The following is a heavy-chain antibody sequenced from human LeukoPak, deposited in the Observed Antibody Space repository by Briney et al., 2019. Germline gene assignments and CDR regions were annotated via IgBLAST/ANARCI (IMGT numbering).Heavy chain of an antibody. V-gene: IGHV3-21*01. CDR2: ISSSSSYI. D-gene: IGHD2-2*01. J-gene: IGHJ6*03. CDR1: GFTFSSYS. Sequence: GGSLRLSCAASGFTFSSYSMNWVRQAPGKGLEWVSSISSSSSYIYYADSVKGRFTISRDNAKNSLYLQMNSPRAEDTAVYYCARRLGYCSSTSCSRYYMDVWGKGTTVTVSS. CDR3: ARRLGYCSSTSCSRYYMDV.